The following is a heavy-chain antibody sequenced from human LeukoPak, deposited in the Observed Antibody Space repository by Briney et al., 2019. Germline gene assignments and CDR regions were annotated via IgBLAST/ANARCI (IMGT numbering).Heavy chain of an antibody. CDR2: ISWNSDSI. Sequence: PGGSLRLSCAASGFRFKDYAMHWVRQAPGKGLEWISGISWNSDSIGYADSVTGRFTISRDNANNSLYLQVNSLRAEDTALYYCAKDGPGHSLTGYSSYFDNWGHGTLVTVSS. CDR3: AKDGPGHSLTGYSSYFDN. D-gene: IGHD3-9*01. CDR1: GFRFKDYA. V-gene: IGHV3-9*01. J-gene: IGHJ4*01.